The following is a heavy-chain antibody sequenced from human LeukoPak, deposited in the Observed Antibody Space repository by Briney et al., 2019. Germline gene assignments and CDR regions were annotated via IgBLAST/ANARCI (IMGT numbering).Heavy chain of an antibody. J-gene: IGHJ5*02. CDR1: GGSISNSSYY. D-gene: IGHD5-24*01. V-gene: IGHV4-39*01. CDR2: IYYSGST. CDR3: ARLLGTHKNYFDP. Sequence: PSETLSLTCTVSGGSISNSSYYWGWIRQPPGKGLEWIGSIYYSGSTYYNPSLKSRVTISVDTSKNQFSLKLSSVTAADTAVYYCARLLGTHKNYFDPWGQGTLVTVSS.